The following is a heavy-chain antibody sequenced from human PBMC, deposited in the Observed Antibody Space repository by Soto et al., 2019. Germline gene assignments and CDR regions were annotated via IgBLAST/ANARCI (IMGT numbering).Heavy chain of an antibody. D-gene: IGHD6-13*01. V-gene: IGHV3-23*01. CDR1: GFIFSSYA. J-gene: IGHJ5*02. CDR2: ISGSGGRT. CDR3: ARDVAAAVENWFDP. Sequence: GSLRLSCVASGFIFSSYAMSWVRQAPGKGLEWVSTISGSGGRTSYADSVKGRVTMTTDTSTSTAYMELRSLRSDDTAVYYCARDVAAAVENWFDPWGQGTLVTVSS.